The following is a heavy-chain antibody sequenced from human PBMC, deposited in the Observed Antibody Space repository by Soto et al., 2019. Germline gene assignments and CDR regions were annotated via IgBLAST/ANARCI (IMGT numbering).Heavy chain of an antibody. CDR2: ISYDGSNK. D-gene: IGHD4-4*01. J-gene: IGHJ5*02. V-gene: IGHV3-30-3*01. Sequence: QVQLVESGGGVVQPGRSLRLSCAASGFTFSSYAMHWVRQAPGKGLEWVAVISYDGSNKYYADSVKGRFTISRDNSKNTLYLQMNSLRAEDTAVYYCARGIAGLGYSNYDTRTQRRQYNWFDPWGQGTLVTVSS. CDR1: GFTFSSYA. CDR3: ARGIAGLGYSNYDTRTQRRQYNWFDP.